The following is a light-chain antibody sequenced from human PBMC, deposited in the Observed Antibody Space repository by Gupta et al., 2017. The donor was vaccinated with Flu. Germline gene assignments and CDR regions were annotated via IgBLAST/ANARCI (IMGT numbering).Light chain of an antibody. Sequence: DIQMTQSPSSLSASVGDRVTITCRASQSISSYLNWYQQKPGKAPKLLIYAASSLQRGVPSRFSGSGSGTDFTLTISSLKPEDFATCYCQQSYSTPGAFGPGTKVDIK. CDR1: QSISSY. V-gene: IGKV1-39*01. CDR2: AAS. CDR3: QQSYSTPGA. J-gene: IGKJ3*01.